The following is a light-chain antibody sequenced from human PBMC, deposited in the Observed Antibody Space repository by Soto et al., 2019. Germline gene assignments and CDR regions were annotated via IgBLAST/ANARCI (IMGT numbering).Light chain of an antibody. V-gene: IGLV2-8*01. CDR1: SSDVGGYDY. Sequence: QSALTQPPSASGSPGQTVTISCTGTSSDVGGYDYVSWYQQHPGEAPKLIIYEVTKRPSGVPDRFSGSKSGNTASLTVSGLQAEDEADYHCQSYDSSLSAYVFGAGTKVTVL. CDR2: EVT. J-gene: IGLJ1*01. CDR3: QSYDSSLSAYV.